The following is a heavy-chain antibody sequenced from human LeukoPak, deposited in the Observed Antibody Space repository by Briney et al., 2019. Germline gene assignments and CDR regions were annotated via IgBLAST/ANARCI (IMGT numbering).Heavy chain of an antibody. Sequence: GGSLRLSCAASGFTFSSYGMHWVRQAPGKGLEWVAVISYDGSNKYYADSVKGRFTISRDNSKNTLYLQMNSLRAEDTAVYYCAKDNYYDSSGPSDYWGLGTLVTVSS. CDR3: AKDNYYDSSGPSDY. V-gene: IGHV3-30*18. D-gene: IGHD3-22*01. J-gene: IGHJ4*02. CDR2: ISYDGSNK. CDR1: GFTFSSYG.